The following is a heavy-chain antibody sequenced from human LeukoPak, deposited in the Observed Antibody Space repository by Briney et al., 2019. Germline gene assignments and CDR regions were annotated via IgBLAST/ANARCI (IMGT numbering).Heavy chain of an antibody. V-gene: IGHV3-74*01. D-gene: IGHD6-13*01. CDR3: AREGSSWKDIDY. CDR1: GFTFSSYW. J-gene: IGHJ4*02. Sequence: GGSLRLSCAASGFTFSSYWMHWVRHAPGKGLVWVSRINSDGSSTSYADSVKGRFTISRDNAKNTLYLQMNSLRAEDTAVYYCAREGSSWKDIDYWGQGTLVTVSS. CDR2: INSDGSST.